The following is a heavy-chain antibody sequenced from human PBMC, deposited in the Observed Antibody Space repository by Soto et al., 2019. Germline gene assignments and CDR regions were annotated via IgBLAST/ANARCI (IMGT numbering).Heavy chain of an antibody. CDR3: AKSGSSGWYGWFDP. CDR2: ISWNDDK. Sequence: QITLKESGPTLVKPTQTLTLTCIFSGFSLRTSGVGVGWIRQPPGKALEWLGFISWNDDKRYSPSLKSRLTITKDTSKNQVVLTMTNMDPVDTATYYCAKSGSSGWYGWFDPWGQGTLVTVSS. V-gene: IGHV2-5*01. J-gene: IGHJ5*02. D-gene: IGHD6-19*01. CDR1: GFSLRTSGVG.